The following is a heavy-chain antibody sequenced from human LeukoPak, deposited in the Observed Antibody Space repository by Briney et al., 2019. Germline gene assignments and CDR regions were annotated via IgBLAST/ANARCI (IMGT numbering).Heavy chain of an antibody. CDR1: GGTFSSYA. V-gene: IGHV1-46*01. Sequence: ASVKVSCKASGGTFSSYAISWVRQAPGQGLEWMGMINPSGGSTSYAQKFQGRVTMTRDTSTSTVYMELSSLRSEDTAVYYCARENRGGFDYWGQGTLVTVSS. CDR2: INPSGGST. J-gene: IGHJ4*02. D-gene: IGHD1-14*01. CDR3: ARENRGGFDY.